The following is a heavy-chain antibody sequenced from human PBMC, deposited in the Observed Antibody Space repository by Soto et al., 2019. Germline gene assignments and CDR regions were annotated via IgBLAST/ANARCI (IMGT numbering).Heavy chain of an antibody. J-gene: IGHJ4*02. CDR2: INAGNGDT. CDR1: GYTFSRYA. V-gene: IGHV1-3*01. D-gene: IGHD1-26*01. CDR3: ARARGLGATPRDY. Sequence: AASVKVSFKASGYTFSRYAMYWLRKAPGQRLEWVGWINAGNGDTKYSQKFQGRVTITRDTSASTAYMELSSLSSEDTSVYYCARARGLGATPRDYWGQGTLVTVSS.